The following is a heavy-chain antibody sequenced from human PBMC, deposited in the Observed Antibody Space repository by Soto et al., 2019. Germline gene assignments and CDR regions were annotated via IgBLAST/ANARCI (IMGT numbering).Heavy chain of an antibody. V-gene: IGHV4-59*01. Sequence: SETLSLTCTVSGGSTSSYYWSWIRQPPGKGLEWIGYIYYSGSTNYNPSLKSRVTISVDTSKNQFSLKLSSVTAADTAVYYCARAPVEYVYYFEYWGQGTLVTVSS. CDR1: GGSTSSYY. J-gene: IGHJ4*02. D-gene: IGHD3-16*01. CDR3: ARAPVEYVYYFEY. CDR2: IYYSGST.